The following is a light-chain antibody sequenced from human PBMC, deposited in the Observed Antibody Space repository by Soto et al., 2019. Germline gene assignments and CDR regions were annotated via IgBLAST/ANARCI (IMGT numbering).Light chain of an antibody. CDR3: QQYGSSRT. CDR2: GAS. Sequence: EIVTTQPPATPSVSPGERPTLSCRASQSVSSNLAWYQQKPGQAPRLLIYGASSRATGIPDRFSGSGSGTDFTLTISRLEPEDFAVYYCQQYGSSRTFGQGTKVDIK. V-gene: IGKV3-20*01. J-gene: IGKJ1*01. CDR1: QSVSSN.